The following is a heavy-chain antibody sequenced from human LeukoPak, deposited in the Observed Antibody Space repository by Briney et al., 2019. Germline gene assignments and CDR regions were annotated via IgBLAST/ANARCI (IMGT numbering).Heavy chain of an antibody. V-gene: IGHV3-23*01. J-gene: IGHJ6*04. CDR2: GGRVCCR. Sequence: PGGSLRLSCAASGFTFTNYGMGWGRQAAGKGLGWGSYGGRVCCRYYPHSVKVRFTISRDNSKDTLSLQMNSLTAEDTAVYYCAKFRGAQREHYRMDVWGKGTAVTVSS. D-gene: IGHD1-1*01. CDR3: AKFRGAQREHYRMDV. CDR1: GFTFTNYG.